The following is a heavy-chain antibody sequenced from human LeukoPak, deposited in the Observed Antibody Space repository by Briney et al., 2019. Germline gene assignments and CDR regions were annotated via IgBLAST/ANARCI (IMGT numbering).Heavy chain of an antibody. D-gene: IGHD6-13*01. CDR3: AKRGLTHSRSFFGH. CDR2: IFYSGST. V-gene: IGHV4-39*01. Sequence: SETLSLTFTGSGDSIGGRSYYWAWVRQPPGKGLEWVGGIFYSGSTYYNPSLKSRVTISVDTSKNQYLLTVYSVTAADTATYHCAKRGLTHSRSFFGHWGQPTLVTVSS. CDR1: GDSIGGRSYY. J-gene: IGHJ4*02.